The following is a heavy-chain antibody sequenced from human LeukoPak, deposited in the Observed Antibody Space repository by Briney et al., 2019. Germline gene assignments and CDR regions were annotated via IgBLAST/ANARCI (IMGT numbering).Heavy chain of an antibody. CDR3: ARDRSGGNYATFEY. V-gene: IGHV3-23*01. D-gene: IGHD1-26*01. J-gene: IGHJ4*02. Sequence: GGSLRLSCAASGFTFSNYAISWVRQAPGKGLEWVLAISAAGGSTYYADSVKGRFTFSRDNAKNTLYVQMSSLRVEDTAVYYCARDRSGGNYATFEYWGQGTLVTVSS. CDR2: ISAAGGST. CDR1: GFTFSNYA.